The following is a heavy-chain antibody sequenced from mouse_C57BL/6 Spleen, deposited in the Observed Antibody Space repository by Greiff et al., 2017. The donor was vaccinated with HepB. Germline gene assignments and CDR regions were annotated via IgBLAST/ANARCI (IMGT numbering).Heavy chain of an antibody. CDR2: INPNYGTT. V-gene: IGHV1-39*01. CDR1: GYSFTDYN. J-gene: IGHJ4*01. D-gene: IGHD3-2*02. CDR3: ARSRLRLQYYYAMDY. Sequence: VQLKESGPELVKPGASVKISCKASGYSFTDYNMNWVKQSNGKSLEWIGVINPNYGTTSYNQKFKGKATLTVDQSSSTAYMQLNSLTSEDSAVYYCARSRLRLQYYYAMDYWGQGTSVTVSS.